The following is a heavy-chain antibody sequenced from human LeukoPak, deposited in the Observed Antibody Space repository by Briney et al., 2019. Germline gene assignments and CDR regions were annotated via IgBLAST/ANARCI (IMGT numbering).Heavy chain of an antibody. CDR1: GFTFSDYY. Sequence: PGGSLRLSCAASGFTFSDYYMSWIRQAPGKGLEWVSYISSSTYTNYVDSVKGRFTISRDNAKNSMYLQMNSPGAEDTAVYYCARISGSYVFDYWGQGTLVTVSS. CDR3: ARISGSYVFDY. CDR2: ISSSTYT. J-gene: IGHJ4*02. V-gene: IGHV3-11*03. D-gene: IGHD1-26*01.